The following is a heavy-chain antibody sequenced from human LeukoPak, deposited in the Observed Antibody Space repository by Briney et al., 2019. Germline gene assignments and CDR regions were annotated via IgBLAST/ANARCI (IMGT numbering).Heavy chain of an antibody. CDR1: GFTFSSYA. V-gene: IGHV3-73*01. J-gene: IGHJ4*02. CDR2: IRSKANSYAT. CDR3: TRSTSDSSSSRFDY. D-gene: IGHD3-22*01. Sequence: GGSLRLSCAASGFTFSSYAMSWVRQASGKGLEWVGRIRSKANSYATAYAASVTGKFTISRDDSKNTAYLQMNSLKAEDTAVYYCTRSTSDSSSSRFDYWGQGTLVTVSS.